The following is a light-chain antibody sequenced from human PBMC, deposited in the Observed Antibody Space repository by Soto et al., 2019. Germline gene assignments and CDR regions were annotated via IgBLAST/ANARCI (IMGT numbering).Light chain of an antibody. J-gene: IGKJ4*01. CDR2: ATS. CDR1: QGIYSR. CDR3: QQTDDFPLT. V-gene: IGKV1D-12*01. Sequence: DIQMTQSPSSVSASVGDTVTVTCRASQGIYSRLAWYQQKPGKAPELLIYATSTLQNGVPSRFSGSGFGTDFTLSISSLQPEDSAGYFCQQTDDFPLTFGGGTKVEI.